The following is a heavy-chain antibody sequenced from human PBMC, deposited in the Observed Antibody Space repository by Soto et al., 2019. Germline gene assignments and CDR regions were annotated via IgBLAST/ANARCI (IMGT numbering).Heavy chain of an antibody. Sequence: EVQLVESGGGLVKPGGSLRLSCAASGFTFSSHSINWVRQAPGKGLEWVSCISSTSSFIYYADSVKGRFTISRDNARNSLYLQMDSLRDEDTAVYYCARGAVVGIGYFDLWGRGTLVTVSS. CDR3: ARGAVVGIGYFDL. V-gene: IGHV3-21*01. CDR1: GFTFSSHS. D-gene: IGHD6-19*01. CDR2: ISSTSSFI. J-gene: IGHJ2*01.